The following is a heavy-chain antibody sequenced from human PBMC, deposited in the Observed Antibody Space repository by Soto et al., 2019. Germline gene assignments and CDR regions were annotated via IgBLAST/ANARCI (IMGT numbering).Heavy chain of an antibody. V-gene: IGHV3-23*01. CDR2: ISASGETT. Sequence: AVGSLRLSCGASGFTFRDYSMSWVRQAPGKGLEWVSAISASGETTYYAASVKGRSTISRDNSETTLFLQINSLRADDSAIYFCAKDRAYDTSGWYFDSWGPGTLVTVSS. CDR1: GFTFRDYS. D-gene: IGHD6-19*01. CDR3: AKDRAYDTSGWYFDS. J-gene: IGHJ4*02.